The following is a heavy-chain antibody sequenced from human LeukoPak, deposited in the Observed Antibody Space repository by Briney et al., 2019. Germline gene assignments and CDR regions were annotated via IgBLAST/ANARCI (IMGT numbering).Heavy chain of an antibody. J-gene: IGHJ4*02. CDR3: VRNPGWLQVDY. V-gene: IGHV1-2*02. D-gene: IGHD5-24*01. CDR2: IHPPSGGT. CDR1: GYTFTDYY. Sequence: ASVKVSCKASGYTFTDYYIHWVRQAPGQGLEWMGWIHPPSGGTNYAEKLQGRVTMTRDTSISTAYMELTRLTSDDAGVYYCVRNPGWLQVDYWGQGTLLTVPS.